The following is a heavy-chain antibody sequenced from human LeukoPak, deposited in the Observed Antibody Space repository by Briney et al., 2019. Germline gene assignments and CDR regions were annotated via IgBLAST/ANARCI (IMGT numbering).Heavy chain of an antibody. V-gene: IGHV3-30*04. D-gene: IGHD5-12*01. Sequence: GGSLRLSCAASGFTFSYYTMHWVRQAPGKGLEWVAIISHAGNDKYYADSVKGRFTISRDNSKNTLYLQMNSLRAEDTAIYYCARQGYSDFFLFDYWGQGTLVTVSS. CDR1: GFTFSYYT. J-gene: IGHJ4*02. CDR3: ARQGYSDFFLFDY. CDR2: ISHAGNDK.